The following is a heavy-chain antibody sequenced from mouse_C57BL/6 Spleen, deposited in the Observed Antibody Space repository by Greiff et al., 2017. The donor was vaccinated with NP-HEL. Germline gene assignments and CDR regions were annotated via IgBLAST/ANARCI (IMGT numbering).Heavy chain of an antibody. CDR1: GFNIKDYY. Sequence: VQLKESGAELVKPGASVKLSCTASGFNIKDYYMHWVKQRPEQGLEWIGRIDPEDGETKYAPKFQGKATITADTSSNTAYLQLSSLTSEDTAVYYCARSSFTTVVFDYWGQGTTLTVSS. V-gene: IGHV14-2*01. CDR2: IDPEDGET. CDR3: ARSSFTTVVFDY. J-gene: IGHJ2*01. D-gene: IGHD1-1*01.